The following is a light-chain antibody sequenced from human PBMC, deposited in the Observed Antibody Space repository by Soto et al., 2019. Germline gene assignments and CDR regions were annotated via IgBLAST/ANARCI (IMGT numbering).Light chain of an antibody. J-gene: IGLJ2*01. V-gene: IGLV4-69*01. Sequence: QLVLTQSPSASASLGASVKLTCTLTSGHSSNAIVWHQQQPKKGPRFLMKINNDGSHNKGDGIPDRFSGSSSGAERYLTISSLQSEDEGDYYCQTWGTGTHVVFGARTKVTV. CDR2: INNDGSH. CDR1: SGHSSNA. CDR3: QTWGTGTHVV.